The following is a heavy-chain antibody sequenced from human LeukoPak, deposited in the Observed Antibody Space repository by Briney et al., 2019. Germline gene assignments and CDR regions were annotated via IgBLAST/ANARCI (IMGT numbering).Heavy chain of an antibody. CDR3: ARTIGYCSGGSCFQDYYYYGMDV. CDR2: IYTSGST. D-gene: IGHD2-15*01. Sequence: SQTLSLTCTVSGGSISSGSYYWSWIRQPAGKGLEWIGRIYTSGSTNYNPSLKSRVTISVDTSKNQFSLKLSSVTVADTAVYYCARTIGYCSGGSCFQDYYYYGMDVWGQGTTVTVSS. J-gene: IGHJ6*02. CDR1: GGSISSGSYY. V-gene: IGHV4-61*02.